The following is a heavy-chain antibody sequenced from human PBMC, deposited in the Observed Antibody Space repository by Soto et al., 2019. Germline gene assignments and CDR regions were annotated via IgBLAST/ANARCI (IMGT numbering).Heavy chain of an antibody. V-gene: IGHV1-18*01. J-gene: IGHJ6*03. D-gene: IGHD6-19*01. CDR1: GYTFTSYG. Sequence: QAQLVQSGAEVKKAGASVKVSCKASGYTFTSYGTSWVRQAPGQGLEWMGWISAYNGNTNYVQKIQGRVTMTTAASTSTAYMELRSLRSDDTAVYYCARDAAQLQWLVRAGSPDYSMDVWGKGTTVTVSS. CDR2: ISAYNGNT. CDR3: ARDAAQLQWLVRAGSPDYSMDV.